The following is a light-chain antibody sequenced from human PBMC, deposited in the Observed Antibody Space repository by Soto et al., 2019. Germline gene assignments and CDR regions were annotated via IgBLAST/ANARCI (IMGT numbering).Light chain of an antibody. Sequence: EIVLTQPLATLALSPGERATLSCRASESVNIYVAWYQQKPGRAPRLLIYDASNRATGIPGRFSGSGSGTYFTLTISSLESEDFAIYYCQQRDNCPLTFGGGTKVDI. J-gene: IGKJ4*01. CDR2: DAS. CDR1: ESVNIY. V-gene: IGKV3-11*01. CDR3: QQRDNCPLT.